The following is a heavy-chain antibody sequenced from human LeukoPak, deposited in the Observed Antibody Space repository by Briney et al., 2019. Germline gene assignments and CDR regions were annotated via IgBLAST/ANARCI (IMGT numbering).Heavy chain of an antibody. D-gene: IGHD3-22*01. J-gene: IGHJ3*02. Sequence: GGSLRLSCSVSGLTFSSYSMNWVRQAPGKGLEWVSSISSSSSYIYYADSVKGRFTISRDNAKNSLYLQMNSLRAEDTAVYYCARETHYYDSSGFDIWGQGTMVTVSS. CDR3: ARETHYYDSSGFDI. CDR1: GLTFSSYS. CDR2: ISSSSSYI. V-gene: IGHV3-21*01.